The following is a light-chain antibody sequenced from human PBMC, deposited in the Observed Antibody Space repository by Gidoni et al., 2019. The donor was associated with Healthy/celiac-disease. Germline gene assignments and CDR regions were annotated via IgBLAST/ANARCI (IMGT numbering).Light chain of an antibody. CDR1: QSVSSSY. CDR3: QQYGSSPLCS. Sequence: EMVLTQSPGTLSLSPGERATLSCRASQSVSSSYLAWYQQTPGQAPRLLIYGAASRATGIPDRFSGSGSGTDFTLTISRLEPEDFAVYYCQQYGSSPLCSFGQGTKLEIK. V-gene: IGKV3-20*01. CDR2: GAA. J-gene: IGKJ2*04.